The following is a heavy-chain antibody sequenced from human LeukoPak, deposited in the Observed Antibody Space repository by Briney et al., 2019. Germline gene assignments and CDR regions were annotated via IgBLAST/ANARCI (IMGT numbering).Heavy chain of an antibody. Sequence: SETLSLTCTVSGGSISSYYWSWLRQPPGKGLEWIGYIYYSGSTNYNPSLKSRVTISLDTSKNQFSLKLSSLTAADTAMYYCARRVAGESRAFDIWGQGTMVTVSS. V-gene: IGHV4-59*01. CDR3: ARRVAGESRAFDI. J-gene: IGHJ3*02. CDR1: GGSISSYY. CDR2: IYYSGST. D-gene: IGHD3-10*01.